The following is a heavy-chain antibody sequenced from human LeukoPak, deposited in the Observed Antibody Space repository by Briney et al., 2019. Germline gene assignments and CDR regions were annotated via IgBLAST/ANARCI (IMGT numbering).Heavy chain of an antibody. D-gene: IGHD3-10*01. V-gene: IGHV4-34*01. Sequence: SSETLSLTCAVYGGSFSGYYWSWIRPPPGKGLEWIGEINHSGSTNYNPSLKSRVTISVDTSKNQFSLKLSSVTAADTAVYYCARQLWFGDHDYFDYWGQGTLVTVSS. J-gene: IGHJ4*02. CDR1: GGSFSGYY. CDR2: INHSGST. CDR3: ARQLWFGDHDYFDY.